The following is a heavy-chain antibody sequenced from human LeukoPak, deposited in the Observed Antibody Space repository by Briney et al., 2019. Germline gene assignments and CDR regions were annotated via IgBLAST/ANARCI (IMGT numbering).Heavy chain of an antibody. V-gene: IGHV3-30*02. CDR1: GFTFSSYG. J-gene: IGHJ4*02. CDR3: AKDRSPVGATYFDY. D-gene: IGHD1-26*01. CDR2: IRYDGSNK. Sequence: GGSLRLSCAASGFTFSSYGMHWVRQAPGKRLEWEAFIRYDGSNKYYADSVKGRFTISRDNSKNTLYMQMNSLRAEDTAVYYCAKDRSPVGATYFDYWGQGTLVTVSS.